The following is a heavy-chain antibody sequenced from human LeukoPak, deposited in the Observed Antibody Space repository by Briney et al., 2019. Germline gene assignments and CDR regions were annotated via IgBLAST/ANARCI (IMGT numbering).Heavy chain of an antibody. CDR1: GGSISSYY. J-gene: IGHJ4*02. Sequence: SETLSLTCTVSGGSISSYYWSWIRQPAGKGLEWIGRIYTSGSTNYNPSLKSRVTMSVDTSKNQFSLKLSSVTAADTAVYYCARSQGSSRPYYYFDYWGQGTLVTVSS. D-gene: IGHD6-6*01. CDR3: ARSQGSSRPYYYFDY. V-gene: IGHV4-4*07. CDR2: IYTSGST.